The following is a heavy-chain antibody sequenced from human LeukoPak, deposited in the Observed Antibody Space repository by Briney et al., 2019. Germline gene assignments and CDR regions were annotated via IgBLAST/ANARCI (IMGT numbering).Heavy chain of an antibody. V-gene: IGHV3-7*03. J-gene: IGHJ6*02. Sequence: GGSLRLSCGASGFTLSTYWMSWVRQAPGKGLEWVANIKQDGSAKYYVDSVKGRFTISRDNAKNSLYLQMHSLRTEDTAVYYCARDKFDDSNYYGMDVWGQGTTVTVSS. D-gene: IGHD3-9*01. CDR3: ARDKFDDSNYYGMDV. CDR1: GFTLSTYW. CDR2: IKQDGSAK.